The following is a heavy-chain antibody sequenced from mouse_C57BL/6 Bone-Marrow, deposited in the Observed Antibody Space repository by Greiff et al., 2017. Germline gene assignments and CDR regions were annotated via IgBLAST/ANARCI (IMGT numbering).Heavy chain of an antibody. CDR2: IYPRSGNT. D-gene: IGHD2-3*01. V-gene: IGHV1-81*01. CDR3: ARNDGYYRGYAMDY. CDR1: GYTFTSYG. J-gene: IGHJ4*01. Sequence: QVQLQQSGAELARPGASVKLSCKASGYTFTSYGISWVKQRTGQGLEWIGEIYPRSGNTYYNEKFKGKATLTADKSSSTAYMELRSLTSEDSAVYVCARNDGYYRGYAMDYWGQGTSVTVSS.